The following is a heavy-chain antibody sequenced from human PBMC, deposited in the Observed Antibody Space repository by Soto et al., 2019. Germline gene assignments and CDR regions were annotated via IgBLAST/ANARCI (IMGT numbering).Heavy chain of an antibody. Sequence: QVQLVESGGGVVQPGKSLRLSCAASGFTFSTYGMHWVRQAPGKGLEWVAVIWYDGSNKYHGDSLKGRFTISRDNSKKTLYLQMNNLRAEATAVYYCGRDGALGDTAVVDSWGQGTLVIASS. J-gene: IGHJ4*02. CDR3: GRDGALGDTAVVDS. V-gene: IGHV3-33*01. CDR2: IWYDGSNK. D-gene: IGHD5-18*01. CDR1: GFTFSTYG.